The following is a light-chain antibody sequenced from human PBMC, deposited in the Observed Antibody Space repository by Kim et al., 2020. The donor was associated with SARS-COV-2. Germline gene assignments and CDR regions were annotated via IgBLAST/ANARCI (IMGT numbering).Light chain of an antibody. CDR1: IATIGAGSD. J-gene: IGLJ3*02. Sequence: RLTLSCTGIIATIGAGSDLHWSPHVPGPAPTLLIFAYTHRPSGVPDRLSGSQSGPSASLAITALQAVDSADYFCQSYDRSLSGWVFGGGTKLTVL. V-gene: IGLV1-40*01. CDR3: QSYDRSLSGWV. CDR2: AYT.